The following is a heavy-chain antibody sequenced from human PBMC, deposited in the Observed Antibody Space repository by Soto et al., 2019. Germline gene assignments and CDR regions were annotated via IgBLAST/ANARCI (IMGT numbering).Heavy chain of an antibody. J-gene: IGHJ4*02. CDR1: GGSISSYY. D-gene: IGHD6-19*01. CDR3: ASHSSGWYKPYFDY. V-gene: IGHV4-59*01. CDR2: VYYNGNT. Sequence: PSETLSLTCTVSGGSISSYYWSWIRQPPGKELEWIGYVYYNGNTNYNPSLKSRVTISVDTSKNQFSLELSSVTAADTAVYYCASHSSGWYKPYFDYWGQGTLVTVSS.